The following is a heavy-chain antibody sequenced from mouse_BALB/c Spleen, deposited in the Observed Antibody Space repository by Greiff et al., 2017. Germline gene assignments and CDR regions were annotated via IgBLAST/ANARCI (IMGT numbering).Heavy chain of an antibody. J-gene: IGHJ4*01. CDR1: GFTFSSYG. Sequence: EVKLVESGGDLVKPGGSLKLSCAASGFTFSSYGMSWVRQTPDKRLEWVATISSGGSYTYYPDSVKGRFTISRDNAKNTLYLQMSSLKSEDTAMYYCARAYGSDYYAMDYWGQGTSVTVSS. CDR2: ISSGGSYT. CDR3: ARAYGSDYYAMDY. D-gene: IGHD1-1*01. V-gene: IGHV5-6*01.